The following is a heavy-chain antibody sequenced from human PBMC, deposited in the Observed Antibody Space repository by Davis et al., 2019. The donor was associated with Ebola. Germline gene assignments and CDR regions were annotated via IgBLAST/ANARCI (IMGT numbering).Heavy chain of an antibody. CDR3: TTSLPYGEYADY. CDR2: IRSKANSYAT. D-gene: IGHD4-17*01. V-gene: IGHV3-73*01. J-gene: IGHJ4*02. CDR1: GFTFSGSA. Sequence: GESLKISCAASGFTFSGSAMHWVRQASGKGLEWVGRIRSKANSYATAYAASVKGRFTISRDDSKNTAYLQMNSLKTEDTAVYYCTTSLPYGEYADYWGQGTLVTVSS.